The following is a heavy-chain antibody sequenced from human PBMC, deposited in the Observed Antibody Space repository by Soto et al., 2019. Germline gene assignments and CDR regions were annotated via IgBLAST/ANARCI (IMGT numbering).Heavy chain of an antibody. Sequence: EVQLLESGGKLVQPGGSLTLSCAASGFTFSTYAMAWVRQAPGKGLEWVSGVSASGLNTDYADPVKGRFYISRDNSKNTVSLNINSMRAEDTALYYCANDRPRRNAGYLFDYWGQGTPVTVSS. CDR3: ANDRPRRNAGYLFDY. CDR2: VSASGLNT. CDR1: GFTFSTYA. D-gene: IGHD5-18*01. V-gene: IGHV3-23*01. J-gene: IGHJ4*02.